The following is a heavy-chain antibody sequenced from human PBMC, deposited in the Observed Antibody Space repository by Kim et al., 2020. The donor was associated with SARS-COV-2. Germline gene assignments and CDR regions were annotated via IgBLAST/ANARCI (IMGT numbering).Heavy chain of an antibody. V-gene: IGHV5-51*01. D-gene: IGHD3-10*01. CDR1: GYRFSSYW. J-gene: IGHJ4*02. CDR2: IYHDENDT. Sequence: GESLKISCQASGYRFSSYWIAWVRQMPGKGLEWMGIIYHDENDTRYSLSFQGQVTISADKSINTAYLQWSSLKASDTAMYYCARGPNYYASGNYFLFDYWGQGTLVTVSS. CDR3: ARGPNYYASGNYFLFDY.